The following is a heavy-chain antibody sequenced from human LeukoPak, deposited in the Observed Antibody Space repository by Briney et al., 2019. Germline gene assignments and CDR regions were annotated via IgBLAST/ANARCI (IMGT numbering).Heavy chain of an antibody. Sequence: GASVKVSCKASGGTFSSYAISWVRQAPGQGLERMGRIIPILGIANYAQKFQGRVTITADKSTSTAYMELSSLRSEDTAVYYCARSAVAGIGWFDPWGQGTLVTVSS. D-gene: IGHD6-19*01. CDR2: IIPILGIA. CDR1: GGTFSSYA. CDR3: ARSAVAGIGWFDP. J-gene: IGHJ5*02. V-gene: IGHV1-69*04.